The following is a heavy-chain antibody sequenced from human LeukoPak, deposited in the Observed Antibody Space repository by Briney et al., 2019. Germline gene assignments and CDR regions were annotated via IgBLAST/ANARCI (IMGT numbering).Heavy chain of an antibody. Sequence: PGGSLRLSCAASGFTFDDYAMHWVRQAPGKGLEWVSDISWNSGSIGYADSVKGRFTISRDNAKNSLYLQMNSLRAEDTALYYCAKLVGATTFDYWGQGTLVTVFS. V-gene: IGHV3-9*01. D-gene: IGHD1-26*01. J-gene: IGHJ4*02. CDR1: GFTFDDYA. CDR3: AKLVGATTFDY. CDR2: ISWNSGSI.